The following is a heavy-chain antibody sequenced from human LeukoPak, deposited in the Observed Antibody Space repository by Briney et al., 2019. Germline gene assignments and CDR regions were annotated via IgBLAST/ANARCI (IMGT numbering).Heavy chain of an antibody. CDR3: SKDIVAVEDLLGFDS. Sequence: PGGSLRLSCAASGFTFSSYAMHWVRQAPGKGLEWVAVISYDGSTKYYADSVKGRFTISRDNSKNTLFLQMNSLRVEDTAVYYCSKDIVAVEDLLGFDSWGQGTLVTVSS. D-gene: IGHD1-26*01. J-gene: IGHJ4*02. CDR2: ISYDGSTK. CDR1: GFTFSSYA. V-gene: IGHV3-30-3*01.